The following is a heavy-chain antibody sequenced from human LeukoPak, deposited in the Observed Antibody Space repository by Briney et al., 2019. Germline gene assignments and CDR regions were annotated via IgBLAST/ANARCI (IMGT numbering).Heavy chain of an antibody. D-gene: IGHD5-12*01. J-gene: IGHJ4*02. Sequence: SETLSLTCTVSGGSISSSSYYWSWIRQPPGKGLEWIGYIYYSGSTNYNPSLKSRVTISVDTSKNQFSLKLSSVTAADTAVYYCARAKPGYSGYDFDYWGQGTLVTVSS. CDR3: ARAKPGYSGYDFDY. V-gene: IGHV4-61*01. CDR2: IYYSGST. CDR1: GGSISSSSYY.